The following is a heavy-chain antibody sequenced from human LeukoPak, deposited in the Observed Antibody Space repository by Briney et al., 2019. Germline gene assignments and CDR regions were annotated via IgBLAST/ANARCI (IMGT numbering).Heavy chain of an antibody. CDR1: GYTFTSYY. Sequence: GASVKVSCKASGYTFTSYYMHWVRQAPGQGLEWTGIINPSGGSTSYAQKFQGRVTMTRDTSTSTVYMELSSLRSEDTAVYYCARVNSGSYYRYYYYYMDVWGKGTTVTVSS. CDR3: ARVNSGSYYRYYYYYMDV. CDR2: INPSGGST. V-gene: IGHV1-46*01. J-gene: IGHJ6*03. D-gene: IGHD1-26*01.